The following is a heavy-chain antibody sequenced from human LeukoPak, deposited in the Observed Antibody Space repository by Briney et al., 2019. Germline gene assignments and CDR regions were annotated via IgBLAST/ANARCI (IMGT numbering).Heavy chain of an antibody. CDR1: GYTFTSYG. CDR3: ARDDYYDSSGLFDY. J-gene: IGHJ4*02. V-gene: IGHV1-18*01. D-gene: IGHD3-22*01. CDR2: ISAYNGNT. Sequence: ASVKVSCKASGYTFTSYGISWVRQAPGQGLEWMGWISAYNGNTNYAQKLQGRVTITRNTSISTAYMELSSLRSEDTAVYYCARDDYYDSSGLFDYWGQGTLVTVSS.